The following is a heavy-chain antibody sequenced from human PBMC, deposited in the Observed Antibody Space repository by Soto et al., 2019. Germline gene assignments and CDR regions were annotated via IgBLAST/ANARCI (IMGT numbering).Heavy chain of an antibody. CDR3: VGIDRRVAVPGIVY. J-gene: IGHJ4*02. V-gene: IGHV3-23*01. CDR2: ISGSGSRT. D-gene: IGHD6-19*01. CDR1: GFTFTNYA. Sequence: GGSLRLSCAASGFTFTNYAMSWVRQAPGKGLEWVTSISGSGSRTSYADSVKGRFPISRDNSKNTLYLQMSGLSAEDTAVYFCVGIDRRVAVPGIVYWGQGALVTVSS.